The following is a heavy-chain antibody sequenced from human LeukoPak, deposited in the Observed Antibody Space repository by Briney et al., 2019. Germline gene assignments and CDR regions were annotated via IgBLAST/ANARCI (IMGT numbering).Heavy chain of an antibody. CDR2: ISSSSSTI. CDR3: ARARGDDY. CDR1: GFTVSSNY. J-gene: IGHJ4*02. Sequence: GGSLRLSCAASGFTVSSNYMSWVRQAPGKGLEWVSYISSSSSTIYYADSVKGRFTISRDNAKNSLYLQMNSLRAEDTAVYYCARARGDDYWGQGTLVTVSS. V-gene: IGHV3-48*04.